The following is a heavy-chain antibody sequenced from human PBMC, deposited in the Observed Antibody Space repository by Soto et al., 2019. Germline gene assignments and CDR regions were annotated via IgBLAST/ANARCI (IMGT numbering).Heavy chain of an antibody. CDR3: VASLAASGLNWLDP. CDR2: VYSSGST. CDR1: GGSLSSYY. Sequence: SETLSLTCTVSGGSLSSYYWNWIRQPPGQGLEWIGYVYSSGSTDYNPSLKSRVTMSVDASKNQFSLRLTSMTAADTAVYYCVASLAASGLNWLDPWGRGTLVTVSS. D-gene: IGHD6-13*01. J-gene: IGHJ5*02. V-gene: IGHV4-4*08.